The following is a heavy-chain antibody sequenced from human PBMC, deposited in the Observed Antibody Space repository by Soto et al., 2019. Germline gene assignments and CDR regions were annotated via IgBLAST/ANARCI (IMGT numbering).Heavy chain of an antibody. J-gene: IGHJ5*02. CDR2: IFFNGGA. CDR3: ARQARSYFGPGWFVT. Sequence: QLHFQESGPGLVKPSETLSLTCTVSGGSLNSPDYYWAWIRQPPGKVLEWIGRIFFNGGAYYTPSPESRATISVDTFKQSLSLRLRSGTAADTAVYYCARQARSYFGPGWFVTWGQGALVTVSS. V-gene: IGHV4-39*01. D-gene: IGHD3-10*01. CDR1: GGSLNSPDYY.